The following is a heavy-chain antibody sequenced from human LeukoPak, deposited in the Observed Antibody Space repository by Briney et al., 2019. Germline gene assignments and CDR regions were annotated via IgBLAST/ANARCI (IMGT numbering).Heavy chain of an antibody. D-gene: IGHD3-10*01. CDR2: IKQDGSEK. J-gene: IGHJ4*02. CDR3: ARDGSYYGSGDDY. V-gene: IGHV3-7*01. Sequence: GGSLRLSCAASGFTFSSYWMSWVRQAPGKGLEWVANIKQDGSEKYYVDSVKGRFTISRDNAKNSLYLQMNSLRAEDTAVYYCARDGSYYGSGDDYWGQGTLVTVSS. CDR1: GFTFSSYW.